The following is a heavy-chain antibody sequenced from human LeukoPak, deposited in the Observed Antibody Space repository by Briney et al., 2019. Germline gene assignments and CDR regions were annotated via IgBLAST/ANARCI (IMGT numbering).Heavy chain of an antibody. D-gene: IGHD2-2*01. J-gene: IGHJ4*02. Sequence: PGGTLRLSCAASAFTFSSYSMNWVRQAPVKGLEWVSSISSSSSYIYYADSVKGRFTISRDNAKNSLYLQMNSLRAEDTAVYYCARLLGDCSSTSCPDYWGQGTLVTVSS. CDR1: AFTFSSYS. V-gene: IGHV3-21*01. CDR2: ISSSSSYI. CDR3: ARLLGDCSSTSCPDY.